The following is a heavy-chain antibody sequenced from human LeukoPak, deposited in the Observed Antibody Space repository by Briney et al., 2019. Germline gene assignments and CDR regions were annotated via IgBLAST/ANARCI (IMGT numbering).Heavy chain of an antibody. V-gene: IGHV3-21*01. CDR1: GFTFSSYS. J-gene: IGHJ4*02. Sequence: GGSLRLSCAASGFTFSSYSMNWVRQAPGKGLEWVSSISSSSSYIYYADSVKGRFTISRDNAKNSLYLQMNSLRAEDTAVYYCARDVPYGDAIFDYWGQGTLVTVSS. CDR3: ARDVPYGDAIFDY. D-gene: IGHD4-17*01. CDR2: ISSSSSYI.